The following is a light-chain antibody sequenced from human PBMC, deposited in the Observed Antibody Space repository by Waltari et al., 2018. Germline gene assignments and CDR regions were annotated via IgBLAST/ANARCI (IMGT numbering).Light chain of an antibody. Sequence: EVVLTQSPDTLSLSPGERATLPCMASQSVSSNDFAWSQQKPGQAPRLLIYGASNRATGIPDRFSGRGSGTDVTLTISRLEPEDFALYYCRQYGTSRTFGRGTKVES. CDR2: GAS. CDR1: QSVSSND. V-gene: IGKV3-20*01. J-gene: IGKJ1*01. CDR3: RQYGTSRT.